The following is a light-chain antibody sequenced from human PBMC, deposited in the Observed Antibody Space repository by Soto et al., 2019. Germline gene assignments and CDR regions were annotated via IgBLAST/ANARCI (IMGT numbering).Light chain of an antibody. J-gene: IGKJ4*01. CDR3: QQRGSWPLT. V-gene: IGKV3-11*01. Sequence: EIVLTHSPATLSLSPGERATPSCRASQNVAGYLAWYQQKPGQAPRLLIFDASNRATGIPARFSGSGSGTDFTLTISSLEAEDFAIYYCQQRGSWPLTFGGGTKVEIK. CDR1: QNVAGY. CDR2: DAS.